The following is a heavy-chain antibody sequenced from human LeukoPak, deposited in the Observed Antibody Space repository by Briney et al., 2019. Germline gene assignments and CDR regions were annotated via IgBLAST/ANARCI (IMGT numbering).Heavy chain of an antibody. CDR3: ARESDTAMVPIGY. CDR2: INNSVST. Sequence: PSETLCLTSAVYGVSFRGFYWSWIRQPPGKGLEWIGEINNSVSTNSSPSLKSRVTISADTSKNQFSLKRSSVTAADTAVYYCARESDTAMVPIGYWGEGKLVTVSS. J-gene: IGHJ4*02. D-gene: IGHD5-18*01. V-gene: IGHV4-34*01. CDR1: GVSFRGFY.